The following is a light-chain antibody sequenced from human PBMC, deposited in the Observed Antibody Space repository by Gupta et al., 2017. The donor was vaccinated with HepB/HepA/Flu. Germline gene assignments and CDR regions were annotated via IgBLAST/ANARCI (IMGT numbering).Light chain of an antibody. Sequence: DIQMTQYPSTLYASVGDRVTITCRASATISTWLAWYQQKPGQAPKLLIYKASSLESGVPSRFSGSGSGTEFTLTISSLQPDDFATYYCQHYYSYPLTFGQGTKVEIK. V-gene: IGKV1-5*03. CDR2: KAS. CDR1: ATISTW. CDR3: QHYYSYPLT. J-gene: IGKJ1*01.